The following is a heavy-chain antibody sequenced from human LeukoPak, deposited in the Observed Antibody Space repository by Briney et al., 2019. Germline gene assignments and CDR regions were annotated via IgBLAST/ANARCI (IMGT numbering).Heavy chain of an antibody. CDR2: IYHSGIT. Sequence: SQTLSLTCAVSGGSIISGGYSWSWIRQPPGKGLEWIGYIYHSGITDYNPSLKSRVTISVDTSKNQFSLKLTSVTAADTAVYYCARLRALSYYDSSGDLYYSEYWGQGTLVTVSS. D-gene: IGHD3-22*01. CDR1: GGSIISGGYS. V-gene: IGHV4-30-2*02. CDR3: ARLRALSYYDSSGDLYYSEY. J-gene: IGHJ4*02.